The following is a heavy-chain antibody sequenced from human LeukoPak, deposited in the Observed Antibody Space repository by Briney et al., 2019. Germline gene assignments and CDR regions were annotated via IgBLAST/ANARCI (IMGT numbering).Heavy chain of an antibody. CDR1: EFTFSSYW. V-gene: IGHV3-7*01. D-gene: IGHD3-10*01. Sequence: GGSLRLSCAASEFTFSSYWMSWVRQAPGKGLEWVANIKQDGSEKYYMDSVKGRFTISRDNAKNSLYLQMNSLRAEDTAVYYCARERTMVRGVISYSDYWGQGTLVTVSS. CDR2: IKQDGSEK. CDR3: ARERTMVRGVISYSDY. J-gene: IGHJ4*02.